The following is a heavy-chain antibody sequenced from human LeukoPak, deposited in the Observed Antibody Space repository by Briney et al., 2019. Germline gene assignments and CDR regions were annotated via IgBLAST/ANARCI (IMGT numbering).Heavy chain of an antibody. Sequence: GGSLRLSCAASGFTFSSYSMNWVRQAPGKGLEWVANIKQDGSKKSYVDSVKGRSTISRDNAKNSLYLQMNSLRAEDTAIYYCTRVGYIDEGIDYWGQGTLVTVSS. D-gene: IGHD5-24*01. V-gene: IGHV3-7*04. J-gene: IGHJ4*02. CDR1: GFTFSSYS. CDR2: IKQDGSKK. CDR3: TRVGYIDEGIDY.